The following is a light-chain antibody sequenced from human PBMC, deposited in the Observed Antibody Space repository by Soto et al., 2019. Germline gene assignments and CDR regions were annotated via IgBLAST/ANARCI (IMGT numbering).Light chain of an antibody. J-gene: IGLJ2*01. Sequence: QSVLTQPPSVSGARGQRVTISCTGSSSNIGAGYDVHWYQQLPGTAPKLLIYGNSNRPSGVPDRFSGSKSGTSASLAITGLQAEDEADYYCQSYDSSLSGSVFGGGTKLTGL. CDR3: QSYDSSLSGSV. CDR1: SSNIGAGYD. CDR2: GNS. V-gene: IGLV1-40*01.